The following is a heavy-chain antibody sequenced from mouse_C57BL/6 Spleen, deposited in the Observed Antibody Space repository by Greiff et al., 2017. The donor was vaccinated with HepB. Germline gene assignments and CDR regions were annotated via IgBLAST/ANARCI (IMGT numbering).Heavy chain of an antibody. Sequence: VQLVESGPGLVQPSQSLSITCTVSGFSLTSYGVHWVRQSPGKGLEWLGVIWSGGSTDYNAAFISRLSISKDNSKSQVFFKMNSLQADDTAIYYCATNYYGSSYYAMDYWGQGTSVTVSS. J-gene: IGHJ4*01. V-gene: IGHV2-2*01. CDR2: IWSGGST. D-gene: IGHD1-1*01. CDR3: ATNYYGSSYYAMDY. CDR1: GFSLTSYG.